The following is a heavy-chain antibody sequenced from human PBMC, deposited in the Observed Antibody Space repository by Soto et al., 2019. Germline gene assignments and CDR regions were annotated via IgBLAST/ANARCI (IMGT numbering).Heavy chain of an antibody. CDR3: ARDPDGSGPNFDS. CDR1: AFTFSRYS. D-gene: IGHD3-10*01. V-gene: IGHV3-7*04. Sequence: EVQLVESGGGLVQPGGSLRLSCAASAFTFSRYSMTWVRQAPGKGLEWVANIKQDGSEKYYVDSVKGRFTISRDNAKNSLYLQMNNLRAEDTAVYYCARDPDGSGPNFDSWGQGTLVTVSS. J-gene: IGHJ4*02. CDR2: IKQDGSEK.